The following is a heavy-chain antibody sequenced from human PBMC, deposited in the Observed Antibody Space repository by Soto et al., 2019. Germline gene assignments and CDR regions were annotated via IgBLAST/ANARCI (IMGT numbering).Heavy chain of an antibody. CDR2: IYYSGST. CDR1: GGSISSYY. J-gene: IGHJ5*02. D-gene: IGHD6-13*01. Sequence: SETLSLTCSFSGGSISSYYWSLIRQPPGKGLEWIGYIYYSGSTNYNPSLKSRVTISVDTSKNQFSLKLSSVTAAGTAVYYCARSSSSWYWFDPWGQGTLVTVSS. CDR3: ARSSSSWYWFDP. V-gene: IGHV4-59*01.